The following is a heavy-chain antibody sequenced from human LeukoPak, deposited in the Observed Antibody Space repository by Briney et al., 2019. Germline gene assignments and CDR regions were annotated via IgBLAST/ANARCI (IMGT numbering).Heavy chain of an antibody. CDR3: ARLGGSCTNGVCYYYYYYGMDV. V-gene: IGHV4-39*01. D-gene: IGHD2-8*01. Sequence: PSETLSLTCTVSGGSISSSTYYWGWIRHPPGKGLEGIGSIYYSGNSYYNPSLKSRVTISVPTSKNQFSLKLRSVTAADTAVYYCARLGGSCTNGVCYYYYYYGMDVWGQGTTVTVSS. CDR1: GGSISSSTYY. J-gene: IGHJ6*02. CDR2: IYYSGNS.